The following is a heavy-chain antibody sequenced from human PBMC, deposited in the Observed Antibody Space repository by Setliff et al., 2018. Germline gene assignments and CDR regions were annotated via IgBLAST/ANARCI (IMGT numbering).Heavy chain of an antibody. D-gene: IGHD5-12*01. J-gene: IGHJ6*03. CDR3: ARERGDIVTTTSYYYYLDV. CDR1: GGTFSNYD. CDR2: IIPIFGTT. Sequence: SVKVSCKASGGTFSNYDISWVRQAPGQGLEWMGGIIPIFGTTNYAQRFQGRVTITTNESTSTAYMELSSLRSEDTAVYYCARERGDIVTTTSYYYYLDVWGKGTTVTVSS. V-gene: IGHV1-69*05.